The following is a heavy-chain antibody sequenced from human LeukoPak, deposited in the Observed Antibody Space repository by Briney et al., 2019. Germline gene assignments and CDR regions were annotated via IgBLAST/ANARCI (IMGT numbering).Heavy chain of an antibody. Sequence: GGSLRLSCTVSGFSFSNYAKAWVRHPPGKGLEWLSVVSSRSDGTYYADNAKGRFTISRDNSKNTVSLQMNRLRVDDTATYYCAKDRRLWFGQLLIDSWGQGTLVAVSS. CDR2: VSSRSDGT. V-gene: IGHV3-23*01. D-gene: IGHD3-10*01. CDR1: GFSFSNYA. J-gene: IGHJ4*02. CDR3: AKDRRLWFGQLLIDS.